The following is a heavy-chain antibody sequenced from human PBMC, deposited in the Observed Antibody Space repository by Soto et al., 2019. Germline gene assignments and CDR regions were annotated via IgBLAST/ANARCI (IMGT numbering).Heavy chain of an antibody. D-gene: IGHD6-19*01. CDR2: ISGSGGST. CDR1: GFTFSSYA. Sequence: GSLSLSCAASGFTFSSYAMSWVRQAPWKGLEWVSAISGSGGSTYYADSVKGRFTISRDNSKNTLYLQMNSLRAEDTAVYYCAKVVAGTEYYYYYYGMDVWGQGTTVTVSS. CDR3: AKVVAGTEYYYYYYGMDV. V-gene: IGHV3-23*01. J-gene: IGHJ6*02.